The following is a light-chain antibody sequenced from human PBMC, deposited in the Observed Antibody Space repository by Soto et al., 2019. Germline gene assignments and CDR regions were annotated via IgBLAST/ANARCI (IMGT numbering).Light chain of an antibody. Sequence: QSVLTQPAPESGSPGQSITISCTGTTSDVGSYNLVSWYQQHPGKAPKLMIYEVSKRPSGVSNRFSGSKSGNTASLTISGLQAEDEADYYCCSYAGSRYLFGTETKVTGL. V-gene: IGLV2-23*02. CDR1: TSDVGSYNL. J-gene: IGLJ1*01. CDR3: CSYAGSRYL. CDR2: EVS.